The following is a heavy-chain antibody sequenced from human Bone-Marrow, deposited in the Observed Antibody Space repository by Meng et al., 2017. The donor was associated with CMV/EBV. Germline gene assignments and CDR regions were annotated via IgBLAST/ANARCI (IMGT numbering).Heavy chain of an antibody. Sequence: ASVKVSCKASGYTFTSYDINWVRQATGQGLEWMGWMNPNSGNTGYAQKFQGRVTITRNTSISTAYMELSSLRSEDTAVYYCASPGYCSSTSCHVYYYYGMDVWGQGTTVTVSS. J-gene: IGHJ6*02. CDR1: GYTFTSYD. D-gene: IGHD2-2*01. V-gene: IGHV1-8*03. CDR3: ASPGYCSSTSCHVYYYYGMDV. CDR2: MNPNSGNT.